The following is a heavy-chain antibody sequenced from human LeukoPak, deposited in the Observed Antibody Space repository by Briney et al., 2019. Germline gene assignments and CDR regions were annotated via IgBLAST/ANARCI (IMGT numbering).Heavy chain of an antibody. CDR1: GGSFSGYY. J-gene: IGHJ4*02. CDR2: INHSGST. CDR3: ARGRRGSGSYYRGGLYFDY. D-gene: IGHD3-10*01. V-gene: IGHV4-34*01. Sequence: SETLSLTCAAYGGSFSGYYWSWIRQPPGKGLEWIGEINHSGSTNYNPSLKSRVTISVDTSKNQFSLKLSSVTAADTAVYYCARGRRGSGSYYRGGLYFDYGGQGTLVTVSS.